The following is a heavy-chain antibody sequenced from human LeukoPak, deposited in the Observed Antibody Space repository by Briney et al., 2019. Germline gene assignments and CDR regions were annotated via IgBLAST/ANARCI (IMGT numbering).Heavy chain of an antibody. V-gene: IGHV4-59*01. Sequence: SETLSLTCTVSGGSMTNYYWTWIRQSPGKGLEWIGHTYYSGDTNYNPSLKSRVTISIDTSKNQFSLKLSSVTAADTAVYYCTRGRAYYDSTGYYYWGRGILVTVSS. CDR3: TRGRAYYDSTGYYY. J-gene: IGHJ4*02. CDR2: TYYSGDT. CDR1: GGSMTNYY. D-gene: IGHD3-22*01.